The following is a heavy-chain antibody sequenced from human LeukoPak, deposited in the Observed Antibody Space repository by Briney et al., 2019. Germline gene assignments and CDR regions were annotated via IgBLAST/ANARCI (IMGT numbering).Heavy chain of an antibody. V-gene: IGHV4-59*12. CDR1: GGSISSYY. J-gene: IGHJ4*02. Sequence: SETLSLTCTVSGGSISSYYWSWIRQPPGKGLEWIGYIYYSGSTNYNPSLKSRVTMSVDTSKNQFSLKLSSVTDADTAVYYCARDVVAAVGSFDYWGQGTQVTVSS. CDR3: ARDVVAAVGSFDY. CDR2: IYYSGST. D-gene: IGHD2-2*01.